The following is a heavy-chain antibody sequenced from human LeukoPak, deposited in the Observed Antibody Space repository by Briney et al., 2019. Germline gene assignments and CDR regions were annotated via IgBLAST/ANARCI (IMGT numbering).Heavy chain of an antibody. CDR2: MNPNSGNT. CDR3: ATTMVRGPGGFQH. CDR1: GYTFTSYE. V-gene: IGHV1-8*01. J-gene: IGHJ1*01. Sequence: ASVKVSCKASGYTFTSYEINWVRQATGQGLEWMGWMNPNSGNTGYAQKFQGRVTMTRNTSISTAYMELSSLRSEDTAVYYCATTMVRGPGGFQHWGQGTLVTVSS. D-gene: IGHD3-10*01.